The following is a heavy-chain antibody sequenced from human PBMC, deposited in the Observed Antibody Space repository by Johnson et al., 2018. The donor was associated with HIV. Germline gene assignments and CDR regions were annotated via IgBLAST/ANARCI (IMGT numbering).Heavy chain of an antibody. Sequence: VQLVESGGGLVQPGGSLRLSCAASGFTVSSNYMNWVRQAPGKGLEWVSVIFGGGRTHYADSVKGRFTISRDNSKNTLYLQMNSLRAEDTAVYYRVRELGAFDLWGQGTVVTVSS. CDR3: VRELGAFDL. D-gene: IGHD1-26*01. CDR2: IFGGGRT. CDR1: GFTVSSNY. J-gene: IGHJ3*01. V-gene: IGHV3-66*02.